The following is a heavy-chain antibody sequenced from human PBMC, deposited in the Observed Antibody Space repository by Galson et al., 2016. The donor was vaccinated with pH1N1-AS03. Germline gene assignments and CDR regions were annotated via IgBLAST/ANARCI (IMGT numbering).Heavy chain of an antibody. V-gene: IGHV1-2*02. D-gene: IGHD2-15*01. CDR1: GYTFSDYY. J-gene: IGHJ4*01. CDR2: VNPSSGGT. Sequence: SVKVSCKASGYTFSDYYMHWVRQAPGQGLEWMGWVNPSSGGTKSGQKFQGRVTMTTDTSISTAYMEVTGLRGDDTAVYYCARDFHSSNVWGQGTLVTVPS. CDR3: ARDFHSSNV.